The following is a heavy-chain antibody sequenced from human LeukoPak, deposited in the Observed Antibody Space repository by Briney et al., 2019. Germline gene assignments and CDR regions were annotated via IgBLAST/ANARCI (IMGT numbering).Heavy chain of an antibody. Sequence: GRSLRLSCAVAGFTFDDYAMHWVRQAPGKGLGWVSGINWDSDSIGYADSVEGRFITSRDNAKNSLYLQMNSLRAEDTAFYYCAINGGGDSGSGNFDYWGQGTLVTVSS. CDR2: INWDSDSI. CDR1: GFTFDDYA. D-gene: IGHD3-16*01. J-gene: IGHJ4*02. V-gene: IGHV3-9*01. CDR3: AINGGGDSGSGNFDY.